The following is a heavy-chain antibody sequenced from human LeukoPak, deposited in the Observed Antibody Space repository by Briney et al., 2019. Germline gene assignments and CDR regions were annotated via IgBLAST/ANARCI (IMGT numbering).Heavy chain of an antibody. Sequence: GGSLGLSCVASGFIFTDHWMSWVRQAPGEGLDWVANIKEDESAKFYADSVRGRFTISRDNAKNSVYLEMNNLRVEDTAVYYCARAVDVADYWGRGTLVTVSS. J-gene: IGHJ4*02. CDR1: GFIFTDHW. CDR3: ARAVDVADY. D-gene: IGHD3-16*01. CDR2: IKEDESAK. V-gene: IGHV3-7*01.